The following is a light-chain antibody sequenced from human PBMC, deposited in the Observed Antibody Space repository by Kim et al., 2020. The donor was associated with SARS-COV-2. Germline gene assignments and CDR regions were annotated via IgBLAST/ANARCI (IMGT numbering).Light chain of an antibody. Sequence: ATINCKSSQGVLYSSNNKNYLAWYQQKPGQPPKLLIYWASTRESGVPDRFSGSGSGTDFTLTISSLQAEDVAVYYCQQYYSTPQTFGQGTKVEIK. V-gene: IGKV4-1*01. CDR2: WAS. CDR3: QQYYSTPQT. J-gene: IGKJ1*01. CDR1: QGVLYSSNNKNY.